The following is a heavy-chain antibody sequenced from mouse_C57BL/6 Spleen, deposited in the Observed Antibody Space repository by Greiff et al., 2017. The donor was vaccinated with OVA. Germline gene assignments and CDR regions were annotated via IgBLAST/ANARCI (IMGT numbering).Heavy chain of an antibody. V-gene: IGHV1-53*01. CDR3: ARGPTTVVATNYFDY. CDR1: VYTFTRSW. J-gene: IGHJ2*01. Sequence: VQLQPPGTDLVKPGASVKLSCKASVYTFTRSWLPLVLPRPCPCLSWIGNINPSNGGTNYNEKFKSKATLTVDKSSSTADMQLSSLTSEDSAVYYCARGPTTVVATNYFDYWGQGTTLTVSS. D-gene: IGHD1-1*01. CDR2: INPSNGGT.